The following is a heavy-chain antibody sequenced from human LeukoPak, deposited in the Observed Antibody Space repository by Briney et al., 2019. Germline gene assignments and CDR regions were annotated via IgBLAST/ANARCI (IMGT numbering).Heavy chain of an antibody. V-gene: IGHV3-30-3*01. CDR1: GFTFSSYA. J-gene: IGHJ4*02. Sequence: PGGSLRLSCAASGFTFSSYAMHWVCQAPGKGLEWVAVISYDGSNKYYADSVKGRFTISRDNSKNTLYLQMNSLRAEDTTVYNCARDGLGGSSGYYSFRFDYWGQGTLVTVSS. D-gene: IGHD3-22*01. CDR2: ISYDGSNK. CDR3: ARDGLGGSSGYYSFRFDY.